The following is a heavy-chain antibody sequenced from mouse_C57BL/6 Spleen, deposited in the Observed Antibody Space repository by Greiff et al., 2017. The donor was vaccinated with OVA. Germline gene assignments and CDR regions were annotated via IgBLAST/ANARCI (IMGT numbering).Heavy chain of an antibody. V-gene: IGHV1-64*01. Sequence: VQLQQPGAELVKPGASVKLSCKASGYTFTSYWMHWVKQRPGQGLEWIGMIHPNSGSTNYNEKFKSKATLTVDKYSSTAYMQLSSLTSEDSAVYYCARERFITTVVATDFDYWGKGTTLTVSS. D-gene: IGHD1-1*01. CDR2: IHPNSGST. CDR3: ARERFITTVVATDFDY. CDR1: GYTFTSYW. J-gene: IGHJ2*01.